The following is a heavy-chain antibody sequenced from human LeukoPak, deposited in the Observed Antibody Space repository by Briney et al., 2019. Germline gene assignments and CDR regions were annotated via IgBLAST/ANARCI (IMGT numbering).Heavy chain of an antibody. CDR2: IYLSGST. CDR3: ARDSRGFGEFD. D-gene: IGHD3-10*01. J-gene: IGHJ4*02. Sequence: SETLSLTCAVSGYSISSGYYWGWIRQPPGKGLEWIGSIYLSGSTYYNPSLKSRVTISVDTSKNQFSLKLSSVTAADTAVYYCARDSRGFGEFDWGQGTLVTVSS. CDR1: GYSISSGYY. V-gene: IGHV4-38-2*02.